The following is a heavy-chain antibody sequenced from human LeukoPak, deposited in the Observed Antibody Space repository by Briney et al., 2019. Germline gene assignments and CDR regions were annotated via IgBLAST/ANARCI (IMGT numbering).Heavy chain of an antibody. CDR3: AKDRTVTTGIIDY. CDR1: GFTFRSYW. V-gene: IGHV3-30*02. D-gene: IGHD4-17*01. Sequence: GGSLRLSCAVSGFTFRSYWMHWVRQAPDKGLEWVAFIRYDGGNEYYADSVKGRFTISRDNSKNTLYLQLNSLRAEDTAVYYCAKDRTVTTGIIDYWGQGTLVTVSS. CDR2: IRYDGGNE. J-gene: IGHJ4*02.